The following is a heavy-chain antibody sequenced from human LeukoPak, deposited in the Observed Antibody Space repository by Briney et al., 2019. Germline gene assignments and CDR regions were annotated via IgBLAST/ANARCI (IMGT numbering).Heavy chain of an antibody. CDR2: ISGSGSST. CDR1: GFTFSSYA. J-gene: IGHJ5*02. V-gene: IGHV3-23*01. Sequence: GGSLRLSCAASGFTFSSYAMSWVRQAPGKGLEWVSTISGSGSSTYYADSVKGRFTISRDNSKNTLYLQMNSLSAEDTAAYFCAKPASSIAARPTGGFDPWGQGTLVTVSS. CDR3: AKPASSIAARPTGGFDP. D-gene: IGHD6-6*01.